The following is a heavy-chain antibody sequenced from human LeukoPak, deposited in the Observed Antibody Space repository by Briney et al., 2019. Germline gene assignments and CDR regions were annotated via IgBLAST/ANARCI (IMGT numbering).Heavy chain of an antibody. V-gene: IGHV3-74*01. J-gene: IGHJ4*02. CDR2: INSDGSST. D-gene: IGHD1-26*01. Sequence: GGSLRLSCAASGFTLSSYWMHWVRQAPGKGLVWVSRINSDGSSTSYADSVKGRFTISRDNAKNTLYLQMNSLRAEDTAVCYCARGGYSGSYQRPFDYWGQGTLVTVSS. CDR3: ARGGYSGSYQRPFDY. CDR1: GFTLSSYW.